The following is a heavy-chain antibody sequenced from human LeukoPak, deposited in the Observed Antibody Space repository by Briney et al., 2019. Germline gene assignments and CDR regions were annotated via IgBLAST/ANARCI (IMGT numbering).Heavy chain of an antibody. Sequence: ASVKVSCKASGYTFTNYYMHWVRQAPGQGLEWMGMINPSGTSTRYEQKFQDRVTMARETSTRTVYMELSNLRSEDTAVYYCARGYSSSYRIDYWGQGTLVTVSS. CDR1: GYTFTNYY. CDR3: ARGYSSSYRIDY. D-gene: IGHD2-2*01. V-gene: IGHV1-46*01. CDR2: INPSGTST. J-gene: IGHJ4*02.